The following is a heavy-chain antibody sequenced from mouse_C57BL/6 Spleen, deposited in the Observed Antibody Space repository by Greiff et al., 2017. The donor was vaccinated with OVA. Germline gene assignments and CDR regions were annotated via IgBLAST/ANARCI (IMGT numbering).Heavy chain of an antibody. V-gene: IGHV1-26*01. CDR1: GYSFTDYY. CDR3: ARERESAQAIDY. D-gene: IGHD3-2*02. Sequence: EVQLQQSGPELVKPGASVKISCKASGYSFTDYYMNWVKQSHGKSLEWIGDINPNNGGTTYNQKFKGKATLTVDKSSSTAYMELRSLTSEDSAVYYSARERESAQAIDYWGQGTTLTVSS. CDR2: INPNNGGT. J-gene: IGHJ2*01.